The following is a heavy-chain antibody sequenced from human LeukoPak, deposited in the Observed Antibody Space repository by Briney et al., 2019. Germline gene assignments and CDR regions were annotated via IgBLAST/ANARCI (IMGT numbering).Heavy chain of an antibody. J-gene: IGHJ6*02. V-gene: IGHV3-30*18. CDR3: AKVPDPYDFWSGFYGMDV. CDR2: ISYDGSNK. D-gene: IGHD3-3*01. CDR1: GFTFSSYG. Sequence: TGRSLRLSCAASGFTFSSYGMHWVRQAPGKGLEWVAVISYDGSNKYYADSVKGRFTISRDNSKNTLYLQMNSLRAKDTAVYYCAKVPDPYDFWSGFYGMDVWGQGTTVTVSS.